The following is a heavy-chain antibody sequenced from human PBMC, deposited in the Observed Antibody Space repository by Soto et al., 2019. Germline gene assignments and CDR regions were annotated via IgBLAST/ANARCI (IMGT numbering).Heavy chain of an antibody. V-gene: IGHV3-74*01. Sequence: GGSLRLSCAASGFTFSSYWMHWVRQAPGEGLVWVSRINSDGSSTSYADSVKGRFTISRDNSKNTLYLQMNSLRAEDTAVYYCAKFGYYYGSGSYLGAFDIWGQGTMVTV. CDR3: AKFGYYYGSGSYLGAFDI. J-gene: IGHJ3*02. CDR1: GFTFSSYW. CDR2: INSDGSST. D-gene: IGHD3-10*01.